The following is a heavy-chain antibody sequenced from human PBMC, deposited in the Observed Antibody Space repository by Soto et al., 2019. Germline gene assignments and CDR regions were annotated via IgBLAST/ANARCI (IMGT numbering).Heavy chain of an antibody. D-gene: IGHD2-2*01. V-gene: IGHV3-23*01. CDR2: ISASGRSL. J-gene: IGHJ4*02. CDR3: AKGTSKLDY. Sequence: EVQLLESGGGLIQPGGSLRVSCAASGFTFSSNDMSWVRQAPGKGLEWASSISASGRSLFYADAVKGRFTISRDNSKNTLYLQMSSLTAEDTAVYYCAKGTSKLDYWGQGTLVTVSS. CDR1: GFTFSSND.